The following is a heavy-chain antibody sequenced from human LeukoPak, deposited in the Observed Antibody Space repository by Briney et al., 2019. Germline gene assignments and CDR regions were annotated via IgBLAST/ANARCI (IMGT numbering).Heavy chain of an antibody. J-gene: IGHJ3*02. V-gene: IGHV4-34*01. D-gene: IGHD5-18*01. CDR2: INHSGST. CDR1: GGSFSGSY. Sequence: SETLSLTCAVYGGSFSGSYWSWIRQPPGTGLEWIGEINHSGSTNYNPSLKSRVTISVDTSKNQFSLKLSSVTAADTAVYYCARGDTAMVPDAFDIWGQGTMVTVSS. CDR3: ARGDTAMVPDAFDI.